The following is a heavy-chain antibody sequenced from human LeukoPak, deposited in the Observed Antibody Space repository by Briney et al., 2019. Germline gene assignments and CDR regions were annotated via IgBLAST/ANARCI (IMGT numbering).Heavy chain of an antibody. CDR2: IYYSGST. D-gene: IGHD2-15*01. CDR1: GGSISSYY. V-gene: IGHV4-59*08. J-gene: IGHJ4*02. Sequence: SETLSLTCTVSGGSISSYYWSWIRQPPGKGLEWIGYIYYSGSTNYNPSLKSRVTISVDTSKNQFSLKLSSVTAADTAVYYCARQNLDCSGGSCYGKYYFDYWSQGTLVTVSS. CDR3: ARQNLDCSGGSCYGKYYFDY.